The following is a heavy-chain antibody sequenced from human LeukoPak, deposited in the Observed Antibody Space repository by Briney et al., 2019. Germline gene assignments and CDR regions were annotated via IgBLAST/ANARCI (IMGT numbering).Heavy chain of an antibody. D-gene: IGHD2/OR15-2a*01. CDR2: IAAYNGAT. Sequence: ASVKVSCRASGYPFTSYGLTWVRQTPGQGLQWMGWIAAYNGATNYAQLFQGRISMTTDTSTNTGYMELRSLTSDDTAVYYCAREDSNSENFWGQGTLVTVSS. CDR3: AREDSNSENF. CDR1: GYPFTSYG. J-gene: IGHJ4*02. V-gene: IGHV1-18*01.